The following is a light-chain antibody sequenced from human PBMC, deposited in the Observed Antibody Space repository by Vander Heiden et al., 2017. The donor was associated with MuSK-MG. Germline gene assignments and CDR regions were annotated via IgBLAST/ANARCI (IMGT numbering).Light chain of an antibody. CDR2: NVS. J-gene: IGLJ2*01. CDR1: YSDVGFYNY. CDR3: SSYTSSGTWI. Sequence: QSALTQAASVSGSPGQSITISCTGTYSDVGFYNYVSWYQQHPGKAPKLKIYNVSDRPSGVSNRFSASKAGTTAFPTITGLQAEDEAYYYCSSYTSSGTWIFGGGTKLTVL. V-gene: IGLV2-14*01.